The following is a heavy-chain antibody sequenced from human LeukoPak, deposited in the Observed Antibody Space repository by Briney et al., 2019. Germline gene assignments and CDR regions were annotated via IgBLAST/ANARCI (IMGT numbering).Heavy chain of an antibody. CDR1: GGSISSGGYY. J-gene: IGHJ3*02. Sequence: PSETLSLTCTVSGGSISSGGYYWSWIRQHPGKGLEWIGYIYYSGSTYYNPSLKSRVTISVDTSKNQFSLKLSSVTAADTAVYYCATPRGSTVDAFDIWGQGTMVTVSS. CDR3: ATPRGSTVDAFDI. V-gene: IGHV4-31*03. D-gene: IGHD4-17*01. CDR2: IYYSGST.